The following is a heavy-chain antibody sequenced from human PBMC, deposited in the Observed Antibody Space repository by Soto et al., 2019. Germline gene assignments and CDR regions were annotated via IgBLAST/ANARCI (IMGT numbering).Heavy chain of an antibody. CDR3: ARGRRATRYGDKYYGMDV. CDR2: IYYSGST. J-gene: IGHJ6*02. CDR1: GGSISSGGYY. D-gene: IGHD4-17*01. Sequence: SETLSLTCTVSGGSISSGGYYWSWIRQHPGKGLEWIGYIYYSGSTYYGPSLKSRVTISVDTSKNQFSLKLSSVTAADTAVYYCARGRRATRYGDKYYGMDVWGQGTTVTVSS. V-gene: IGHV4-31*03.